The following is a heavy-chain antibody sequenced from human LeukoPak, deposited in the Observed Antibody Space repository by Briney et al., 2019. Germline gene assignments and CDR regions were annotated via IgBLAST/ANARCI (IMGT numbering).Heavy chain of an antibody. V-gene: IGHV3-64D*09. J-gene: IGHJ4*02. D-gene: IGHD5-18*01. Sequence: PGRSLRLSCAASGFTFSTYAMHWVRQAPGRGLEYVSSITNNGGSTYYADSVKGRFTISRDNSKSTLYLQMSSLRAEDTAVYYCVPLSLDTAMVQLLGFDYWGLGTLVTVSS. CDR1: GFTFSTYA. CDR3: VPLSLDTAMVQLLGFDY. CDR2: ITNNGGST.